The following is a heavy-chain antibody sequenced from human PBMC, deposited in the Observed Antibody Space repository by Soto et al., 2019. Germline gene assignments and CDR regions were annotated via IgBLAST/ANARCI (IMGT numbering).Heavy chain of an antibody. Sequence: GGSRRLSCAASGFTFSSYWMHWVRQAPGRGRGWVSRIKSDGSSTSYADSVKGRFTISRDNAKNTLYLQMNSLRAEDTAVYYCARAGNCGGDCYYDAFDIWGQGTMVTVSS. CDR1: GFTFSSYW. CDR3: ARAGNCGGDCYYDAFDI. V-gene: IGHV3-74*01. J-gene: IGHJ3*02. CDR2: IKSDGSST. D-gene: IGHD2-21*02.